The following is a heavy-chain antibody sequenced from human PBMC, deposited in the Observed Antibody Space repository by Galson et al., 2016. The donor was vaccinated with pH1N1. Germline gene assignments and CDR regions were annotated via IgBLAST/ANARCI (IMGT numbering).Heavy chain of an antibody. Sequence: SLRLSCAASGFNFSNYWMQWVRQAPGKGLQWVANINQDGDKKYSVGSVEGRFTISRDNAKNSLYLQMNNLRDEDTAMYFCARRYFDYWGQGALVTVSS. CDR3: ARRYFDY. D-gene: IGHD3-9*01. CDR1: GFNFSNYW. V-gene: IGHV3-7*01. J-gene: IGHJ4*02. CDR2: INQDGDKK.